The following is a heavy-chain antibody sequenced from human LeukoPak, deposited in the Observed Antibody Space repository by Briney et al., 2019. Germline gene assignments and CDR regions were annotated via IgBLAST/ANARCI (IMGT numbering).Heavy chain of an antibody. CDR1: GYTFTSYG. CDR3: ARSHLRGYVGKLNWFDP. D-gene: IGHD5-18*01. J-gene: IGHJ5*02. V-gene: IGHV1-18*01. Sequence: ASVKVSCKASGYTFTSYGISWVRQAPGQGLEWMGWISAYNGNTNYAQKLQGRVTMTTDTSTSTAYMELRSLRSDDTAVYYCARSHLRGYVGKLNWFDPWGQGTLVTVSS. CDR2: ISAYNGNT.